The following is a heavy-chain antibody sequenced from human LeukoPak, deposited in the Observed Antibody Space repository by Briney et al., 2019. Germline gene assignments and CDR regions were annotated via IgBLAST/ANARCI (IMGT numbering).Heavy chain of an antibody. CDR1: GFTFSNAW. V-gene: IGHV3-30*02. CDR2: VHYDGSNK. CDR3: AKDPWDY. Sequence: GGSLRLSCAASGFTFSNAWMSWVRQAPGKGPEWVAFVHYDGSNKYYADSVKGRFTVSRDNSKNTVYLEMNSLNSEDTAVYYCAKDPWDYWGQGTLVTVSS. J-gene: IGHJ4*02.